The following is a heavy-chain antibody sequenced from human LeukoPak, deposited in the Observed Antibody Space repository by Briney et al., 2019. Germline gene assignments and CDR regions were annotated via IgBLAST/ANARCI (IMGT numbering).Heavy chain of an antibody. J-gene: IGHJ4*02. Sequence: PSGTLSLTCAVPGGSISSSNWWSWVRQPPGKGLEWIGEIYHSGSTNYNPSLKSRVTISVDKSKNQFSLKLSSVTAADTAVYYCARSSVWTIFGVVITRVPFDYWGQGTLVTVSS. V-gene: IGHV4-4*02. CDR2: IYHSGST. CDR3: ARSSVWTIFGVVITRVPFDY. CDR1: GGSISSSNW. D-gene: IGHD3-3*01.